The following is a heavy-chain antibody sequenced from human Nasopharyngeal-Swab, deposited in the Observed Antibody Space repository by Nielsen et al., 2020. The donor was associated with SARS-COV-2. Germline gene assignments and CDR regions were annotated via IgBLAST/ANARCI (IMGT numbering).Heavy chain of an antibody. V-gene: IGHV5-51*01. CDR3: ARQMDYYGSGSPPGY. Sequence: GESLKISCKGSGYSFTSYWIGWVRQMPGKGLEWMGIIYPGDSDTRYSPSFQGQVTISADKSISTAYLQWSSLQASDTAMYFCARQMDYYGSGSPPGYWGQGTLVTVSS. D-gene: IGHD3-10*01. J-gene: IGHJ4*02. CDR2: IYPGDSDT. CDR1: GYSFTSYW.